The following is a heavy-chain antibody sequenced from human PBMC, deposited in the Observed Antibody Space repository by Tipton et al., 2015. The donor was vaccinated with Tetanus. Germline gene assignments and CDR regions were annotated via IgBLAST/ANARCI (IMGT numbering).Heavy chain of an antibody. J-gene: IGHJ5*02. CDR3: ARLPKHYSASGST. V-gene: IGHV5-51*01. Sequence: QSGAEVKKPGESLRISCKVSGHNSRSYWISWVRQMPGKGLEWMGIIYPGDSDATYSPAFQGQVTISVDKSISTAYLQWSSLKASDTAFYFCARLPKHYSASGSTWGQGTLVTVSS. CDR2: IYPGDSDA. D-gene: IGHD3-10*01. CDR1: GHNSRSYW.